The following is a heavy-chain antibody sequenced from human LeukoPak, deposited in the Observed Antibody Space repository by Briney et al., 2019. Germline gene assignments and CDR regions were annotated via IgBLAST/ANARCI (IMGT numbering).Heavy chain of an antibody. CDR1: GYTLTNYG. J-gene: IGHJ4*02. D-gene: IGHD3-22*01. Sequence: ASVKVSCKASGYTLTNYGISWVRQAPGQGLEWMGWIGAYSGHTKSVQKVQDRVTMTTDTSTNTAYIELRSLRSDDTTVYYCARDPRNYYDSSGYSVNFVYWGQGTLLTVSS. CDR2: IGAYSGHT. V-gene: IGHV1-18*04. CDR3: ARDPRNYYDSSGYSVNFVY.